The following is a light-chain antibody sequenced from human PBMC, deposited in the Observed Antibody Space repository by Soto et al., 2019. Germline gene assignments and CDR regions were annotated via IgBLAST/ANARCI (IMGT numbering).Light chain of an antibody. CDR1: QGVSSY. CDR3: QQRSNWRIT. Sequence: EIVLTQSPATLSLSPGERATLSYRASQGVSSYLAWYQQKPGQAPRLLIYDASNRATGIPARFSGSGPGTDFTLTISSLEPEDFAVYYCQQRSNWRITFGQGTRLEIK. V-gene: IGKV3D-11*01. J-gene: IGKJ5*01. CDR2: DAS.